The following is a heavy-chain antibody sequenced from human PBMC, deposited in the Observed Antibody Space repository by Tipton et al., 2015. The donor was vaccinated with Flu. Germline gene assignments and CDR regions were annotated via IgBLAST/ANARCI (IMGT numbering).Heavy chain of an antibody. J-gene: IGHJ5*02. CDR3: VRDLTGARGFPDT. D-gene: IGHD3-9*01. V-gene: IGHV4-39*07. CDR1: GDSIRTSGHY. Sequence: TLSLTCNVSGDSIRTSGHYWGWIRQSPGKGLAWIASMPYSGSPYYNPSLRSRLTTRVDTSRNQFSLKLSSVTAADTAVYYCVRDLTGARGFPDTWGQGILVTVSA. CDR2: MPYSGSP.